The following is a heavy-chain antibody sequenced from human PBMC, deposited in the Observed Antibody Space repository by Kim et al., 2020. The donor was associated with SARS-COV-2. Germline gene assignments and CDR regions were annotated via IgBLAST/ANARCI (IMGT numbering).Heavy chain of an antibody. CDR1: GFSLSASGVG. D-gene: IGHD3-3*01. J-gene: IGHJ6*02. CDR2: IYGDDEK. Sequence: SGPTLVNPTQTLTLTCTFSGFSLSASGVGVAWIRQPPGKALEWLALIYGDDEKRYSPSLKSRLTITKDTSKNQVVLTMANMDPVDTATYYCTRDSPGLYGLDVWGQGTTVTVSS. CDR3: TRDSPGLYGLDV. V-gene: IGHV2-5*02.